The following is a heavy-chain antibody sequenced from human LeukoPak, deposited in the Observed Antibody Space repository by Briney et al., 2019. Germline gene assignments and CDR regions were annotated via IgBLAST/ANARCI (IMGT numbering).Heavy chain of an antibody. Sequence: PSETLSLTCTVSGGSMSSYYWSWIRQPPGKGLEWIGYIYYSGSTNYNPSLKSRVTISVDTSKNQFSLKLSSVTAADTAVYYCARSPDIMATIFWGYYFDYWGQGTLVTVSS. J-gene: IGHJ4*02. V-gene: IGHV4-59*01. CDR3: ARSPDIMATIFWGYYFDY. CDR1: GGSMSSYY. CDR2: IYYSGST. D-gene: IGHD5-12*01.